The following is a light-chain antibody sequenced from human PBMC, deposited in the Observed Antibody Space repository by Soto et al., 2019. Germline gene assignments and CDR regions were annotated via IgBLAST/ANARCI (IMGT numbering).Light chain of an antibody. Sequence: QLVLTQSSSASASLGSSVKLTCTLSSGHSSYSIAWHQQQPGKAPRYLMKLEGSGSYNKGSGIPDRFSGSSSGADRYLTISNLQSEDEGDYYCETWDSNTRMFGGGTQLTVL. J-gene: IGLJ3*02. CDR1: SGHSSYS. V-gene: IGLV4-60*03. CDR2: LEGSGSY. CDR3: ETWDSNTRM.